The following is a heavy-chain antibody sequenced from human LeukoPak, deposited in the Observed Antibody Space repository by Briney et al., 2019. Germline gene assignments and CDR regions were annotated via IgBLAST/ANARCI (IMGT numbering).Heavy chain of an antibody. CDR2: ISCSGGST. Sequence: GGSLRLSCAASGFTFSSYAMSWVRQAPGKGLEWVSAISCSGGSTYYADSVKGRFTISRDNSKNTLYLQMNSLRAEDTAVYYCAKASTYYDILTGGSYNWFDPWGQGTLVTVSS. CDR1: GFTFSSYA. D-gene: IGHD3-9*01. V-gene: IGHV3-23*01. CDR3: AKASTYYDILTGGSYNWFDP. J-gene: IGHJ5*02.